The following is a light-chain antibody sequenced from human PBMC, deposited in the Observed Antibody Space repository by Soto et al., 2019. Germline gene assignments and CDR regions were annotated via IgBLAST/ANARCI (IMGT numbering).Light chain of an antibody. Sequence: DIQMTQSPSTLPASVGDRVTITRRASQSISNWLAWYQQKPGTAPKVLIYHASNLQSGVPSRFSGSGSGTEFTLTISSLEPEDSAVYYCQQRSNWPSLTFGGGTKVDIK. CDR2: HAS. CDR3: QQRSNWPSLT. V-gene: IGKV1-5*01. CDR1: QSISNW. J-gene: IGKJ4*01.